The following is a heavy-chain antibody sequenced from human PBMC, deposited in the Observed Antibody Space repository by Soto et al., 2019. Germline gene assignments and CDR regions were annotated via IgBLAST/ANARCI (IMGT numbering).Heavy chain of an antibody. D-gene: IGHD2-2*01. V-gene: IGHV4-38-2*01. CDR3: ARAGGYCSSTSCHWGWFDP. CDR2: IYHSGST. J-gene: IGHJ5*02. Sequence: PSETLSLTCAVSGYSISSGYYWGWIRQPPGKGLEWIGSIYHSGSTYYNPSLKSRVTISVDTSKNQFSLKLSSVTAADTAVYYCARAGGYCSSTSCHWGWFDPWGQGTLVTISS. CDR1: GYSISSGYY.